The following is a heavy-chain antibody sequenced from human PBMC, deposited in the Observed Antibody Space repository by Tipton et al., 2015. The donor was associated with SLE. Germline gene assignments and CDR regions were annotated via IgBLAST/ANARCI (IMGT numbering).Heavy chain of an antibody. CDR3: ANVGAVVGATHAFDI. CDR2: IYHSGST. CDR1: GGSISSGGYS. J-gene: IGHJ3*02. D-gene: IGHD1-26*01. Sequence: TLSLTCAVSGGSISSGGYSWSWIRQPPGKGLEWIGYIYHSGSTYYNPSLESRVTISVDKSKNQFSLKLSSVTAAETAVYYCANVGAVVGATHAFDIWGQGTMVTVSS. V-gene: IGHV4-30-2*01.